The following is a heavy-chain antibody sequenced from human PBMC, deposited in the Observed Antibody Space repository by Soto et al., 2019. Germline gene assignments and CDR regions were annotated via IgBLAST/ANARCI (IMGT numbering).Heavy chain of an antibody. Sequence: SGPTLVNPTETLTLTCTVSGFSLSNARMGVSWMRQPPGKALEWLAHIFSNDEKSYSTSLKSRLTISKDTSKSQVVLTMTNMDPVDTATYYCARIAIVVVPAAMPNYYYYYYMDVWGKGTTVTVSS. CDR1: GFSLSNARMG. D-gene: IGHD2-2*01. CDR2: IFSNDEK. CDR3: ARIAIVVVPAAMPNYYYYYYMDV. J-gene: IGHJ6*03. V-gene: IGHV2-26*01.